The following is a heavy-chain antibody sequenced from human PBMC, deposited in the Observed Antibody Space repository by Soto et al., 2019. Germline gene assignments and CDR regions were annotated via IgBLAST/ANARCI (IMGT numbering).Heavy chain of an antibody. CDR1: GFTFSNYG. D-gene: IGHD1-26*01. J-gene: IGHJ6*02. Sequence: GGSLRLSCAASGFTFSNYGMHWVRQAPGKGLEWVAIIWHDGNNKYYADSVRGRFIISRDNSKNRLYLQMNSLRAEDTAVYYCASDLVGASDSYGLDVWGQGTPVTV. CDR2: IWHDGNNK. V-gene: IGHV3-33*01. CDR3: ASDLVGASDSYGLDV.